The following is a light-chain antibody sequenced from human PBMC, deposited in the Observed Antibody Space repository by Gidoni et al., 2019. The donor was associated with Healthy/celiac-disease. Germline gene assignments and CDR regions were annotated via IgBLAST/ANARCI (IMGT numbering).Light chain of an antibody. CDR2: AAS. CDR1: QSISSY. V-gene: IGKV1-39*01. CDR3: QQSYSTPQFT. Sequence: DIPMTQSPSSLSASVGDRVTITCRASQSISSYLNWYQQKPGKAPKLLIYAASSLQSGVPSRFSGSGSATDFTLPISSLQPEDFATYYCQQSYSTPQFTFGPGTKVDIK. J-gene: IGKJ3*01.